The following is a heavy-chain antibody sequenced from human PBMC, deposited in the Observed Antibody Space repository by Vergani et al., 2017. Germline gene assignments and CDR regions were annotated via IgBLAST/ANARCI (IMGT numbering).Heavy chain of an antibody. D-gene: IGHD6-19*01. V-gene: IGHV3-11*01. CDR2: ISSSGSTI. CDR3: SKSVSGWYESYYFDY. CDR1: GFTFSDYY. J-gene: IGHJ4*02. Sequence: QVQLVESGGGLVKPGGSLRLSCAASGFTFSDYYMSWIRQAPGKGLEWVSYISSSGSTIYYADSVKGRFTISRDNAKNSLYLQMNSLRAEDTALYYWSKSVSGWYESYYFDYWGQGTLVTVSS.